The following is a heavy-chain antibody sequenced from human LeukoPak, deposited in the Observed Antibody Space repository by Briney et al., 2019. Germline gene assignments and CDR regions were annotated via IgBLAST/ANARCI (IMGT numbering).Heavy chain of an antibody. CDR1: GFTFSSYS. Sequence: GGSLTLSCAASGFTFSSYSMNWVRQAPGKGLEWVSSISSSSSYIYYADSVKGRFTISRDNAKNSLYLQMNSLRAEDTAVYYCASQVVVVISPPFDYWGQGTLVTVSS. J-gene: IGHJ4*02. D-gene: IGHD3-22*01. CDR3: ASQVVVVISPPFDY. CDR2: ISSSSSYI. V-gene: IGHV3-21*01.